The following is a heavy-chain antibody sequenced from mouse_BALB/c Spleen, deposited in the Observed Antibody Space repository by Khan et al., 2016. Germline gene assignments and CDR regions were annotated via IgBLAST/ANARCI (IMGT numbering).Heavy chain of an antibody. Sequence: QVQLQQSGAGLVKPGASVKLSFKASGSTFTEYIIHWVKQRSGQSLEWIGRYYPLSGRSKYNEKLKDKATWTADNSSSKVYMERSRLTTEDSAVYFCTKQDGNTHNAMDYWGQGTPVTVS. CDR1: GSTFTEYI. J-gene: IGHJ4*01. CDR2: YYPLSGRS. CDR3: TKQDGNTHNAMDY. V-gene: IGHV1-62-2*01. D-gene: IGHD6-1*01.